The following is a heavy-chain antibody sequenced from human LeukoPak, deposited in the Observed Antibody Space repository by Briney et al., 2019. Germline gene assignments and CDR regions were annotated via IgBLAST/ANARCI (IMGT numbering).Heavy chain of an antibody. CDR3: ARQGVAITASGRGAFDI. CDR1: GGTFSSYA. Sequence: SVKVSCKASGGTFSSYAISCVRQAPGQGGEWMGGIIPIFGTANYAQKFQGRGTMTRDTSTSTVYMDLSSLTSEDTGVYYCARQGVAITASGRGAFDIWGQGAMVTVSS. V-gene: IGHV1-69*05. CDR2: IIPIFGTA. D-gene: IGHD5-12*01. J-gene: IGHJ3*02.